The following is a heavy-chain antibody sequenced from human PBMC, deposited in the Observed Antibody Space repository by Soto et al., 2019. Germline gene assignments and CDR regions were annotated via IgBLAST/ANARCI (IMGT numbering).Heavy chain of an antibody. CDR3: ARRVISAYYYDS. CDR1: GFTFSDYY. CDR2: ISSSTIYT. V-gene: IGHV3-11*06. J-gene: IGHJ5*01. D-gene: IGHD3-22*01. Sequence: GGSLRLSCATSGFTFSDYYMSWVRQAPGKGLEWVSHISSSTIYTNYADSVKGRFTVSRDNAKNSLYLQMNSLRAEDTAVYYCARRVISAYYYDSWGQGTLVTVSS.